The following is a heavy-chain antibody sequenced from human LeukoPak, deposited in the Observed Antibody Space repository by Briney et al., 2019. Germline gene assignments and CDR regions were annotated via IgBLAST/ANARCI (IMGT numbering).Heavy chain of an antibody. CDR3: VRGYYYYGSGSNNPYYFDY. CDR2: IHYSGST. Sequence: SETLSLTCAVSGGSISSADYYWTWIRQPPGKGLEWIGYIHYSGSTYYNPSLKSRLTMSIDTSKNQFSLKLSSVTAADTAVYYCVRGYYYYGSGSNNPYYFDYWGQGTPVTVSS. D-gene: IGHD3-10*01. J-gene: IGHJ4*02. CDR1: GGSISSADYY. V-gene: IGHV4-30-4*01.